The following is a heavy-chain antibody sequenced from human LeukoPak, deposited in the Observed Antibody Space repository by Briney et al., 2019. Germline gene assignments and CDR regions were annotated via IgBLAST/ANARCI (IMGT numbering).Heavy chain of an antibody. J-gene: IGHJ4*02. CDR1: GGSFSGYY. V-gene: IGHV4-34*01. CDR2: INHSGST. Sequence: SETLSLTCAVYGGSFSGYYWSWIRQPPGKGLEWIGEINHSGSTNYNPSLKSRVTISVDTSKNQFSLKLSSVTAADTAVYYCARGRILWFGELLSRHYYFDYWGQGTLVTASS. CDR3: ARGRILWFGELLSRHYYFDY. D-gene: IGHD3-10*01.